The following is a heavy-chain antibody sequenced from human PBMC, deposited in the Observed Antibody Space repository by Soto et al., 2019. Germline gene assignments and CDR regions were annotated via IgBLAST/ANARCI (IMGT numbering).Heavy chain of an antibody. CDR2: VNGGNGNT. V-gene: IGHV1-3*01. CDR3: ARDSGVVGPSGDLDY. Sequence: QVQLVQSGAEVREPGASVKVSCKASGYTFAIHIMHWVRQAPGQSLEWMGWVNGGNGNTKYSQKFQDRVTITRDTSATTVYMGLSRLTSEDKAVYFCARDSGVVGPSGDLDYWGQGTLVTVSS. D-gene: IGHD1-26*01. CDR1: GYTFAIHI. J-gene: IGHJ4*02.